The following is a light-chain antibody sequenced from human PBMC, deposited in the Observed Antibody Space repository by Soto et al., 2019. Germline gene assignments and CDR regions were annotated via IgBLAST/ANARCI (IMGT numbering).Light chain of an antibody. Sequence: QSALTQPASVSGSPGQSITISCTGTSRDVGNYDYVSWYQQYPGKAPKLVIYGVSYRPSGVSNRFSGSKSGNTASLTISALQAEDEADYYCCSWTTGSTLYVFGTGTKVTVL. V-gene: IGLV2-14*01. CDR2: GVS. CDR3: CSWTTGSTLYV. CDR1: SRDVGNYDY. J-gene: IGLJ1*01.